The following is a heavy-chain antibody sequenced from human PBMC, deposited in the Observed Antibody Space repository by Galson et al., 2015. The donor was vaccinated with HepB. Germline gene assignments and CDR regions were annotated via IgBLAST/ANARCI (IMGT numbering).Heavy chain of an antibody. Sequence: SVKVSCKASGYIFTDYYMHWVRQAPGQGLEWMGWINPKSGGTNYAQKFQGWVTMTRDTSISTAYMELSRLSSDDTAVYYCASGARSIDYGDGENYSDYWGQGTLVTVSS. CDR3: ASGARSIDYGDGENYSDY. V-gene: IGHV1-2*04. D-gene: IGHD4-17*01. CDR2: INPKSGGT. CDR1: GYIFTDYY. J-gene: IGHJ4*02.